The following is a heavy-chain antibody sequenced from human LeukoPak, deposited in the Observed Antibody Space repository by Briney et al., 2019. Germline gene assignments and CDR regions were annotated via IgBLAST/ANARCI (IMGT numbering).Heavy chain of an antibody. Sequence: GGSLRLSCAASAFTFSSYAMSWVRQAPGKGLEWVSAISGSGGSTYYADSVKGRFTISRDNSKNTLYLQMNSLRAEDTAVYYCAKADGDYGDYVLIGWSNHYYYYMDVWGKGTTVTVSS. CDR3: AKADGDYGDYVLIGWSNHYYYYMDV. D-gene: IGHD4-17*01. V-gene: IGHV3-23*01. CDR1: AFTFSSYA. J-gene: IGHJ6*03. CDR2: ISGSGGST.